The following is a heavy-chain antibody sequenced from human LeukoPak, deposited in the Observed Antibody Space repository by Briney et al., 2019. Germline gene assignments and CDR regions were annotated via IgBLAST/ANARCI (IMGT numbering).Heavy chain of an antibody. CDR3: ARESSGMDV. J-gene: IGHJ6*02. CDR2: INPNSGGT. CDR1: GNTFTDYY. Sequence: ASVKVSCKASGNTFTDYYMHWVRQAPGQGLEWMGWINPNSGGTNYAQKFQDRVTMTRDTSISTAYMELSRLRSDGTGVYYCARESSGMDVWGQGTTVTVSS. V-gene: IGHV1-2*02.